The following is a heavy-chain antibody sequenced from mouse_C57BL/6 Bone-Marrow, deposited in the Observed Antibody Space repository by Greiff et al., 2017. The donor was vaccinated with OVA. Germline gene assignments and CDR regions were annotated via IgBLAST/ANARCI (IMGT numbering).Heavy chain of an antibody. J-gene: IGHJ2*01. Sequence: DVKLQESGPGLVKPSPSLSLTCSVSGYSFTSGYFWYWIRQFPGNILEWMGFISYDGGNNYNPYLKNRISLTRDTSKNQFFLKLNSVTTEDTATYYCARAYGYDGYWGQGTTLTVSS. V-gene: IGHV3-6*01. D-gene: IGHD2-2*01. CDR2: ISYDGGN. CDR1: GYSFTSGYF. CDR3: ARAYGYDGY.